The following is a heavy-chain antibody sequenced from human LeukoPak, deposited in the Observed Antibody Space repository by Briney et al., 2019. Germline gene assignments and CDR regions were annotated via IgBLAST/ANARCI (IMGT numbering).Heavy chain of an antibody. V-gene: IGHV4-59*08. Sequence: SETLSLTCTVSGGSISSYYWSWIRQPPGKGLEWIGYIYYSGSTNYNPSLKSRVTISVDTSKNQFSLKLSSVTAADTAVYYCARVPGIAVAGTGGPGYYYYGMDVWGQGTTVTVSS. D-gene: IGHD6-19*01. CDR1: GGSISSYY. CDR2: IYYSGST. CDR3: ARVPGIAVAGTGGPGYYYYGMDV. J-gene: IGHJ6*02.